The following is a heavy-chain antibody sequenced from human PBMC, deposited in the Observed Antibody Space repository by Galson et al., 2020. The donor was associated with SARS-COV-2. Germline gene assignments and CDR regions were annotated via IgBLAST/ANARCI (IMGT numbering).Heavy chain of an antibody. CDR1: GFILNDYW. V-gene: IGHV3-7*01. Sequence: GESLKISCAASGFILNDYWMSWVRQAPGTGLESVANIKQDGSKKYSVDSVKGRFTIPRDNAKDSLCLQMSSLRAGDTAVYYCARGVAFCGGDCYSHFEYWGQGNLVTVSS. D-gene: IGHD2-21*02. CDR3: ARGVAFCGGDCYSHFEY. CDR2: IKQDGSKK. J-gene: IGHJ4*02.